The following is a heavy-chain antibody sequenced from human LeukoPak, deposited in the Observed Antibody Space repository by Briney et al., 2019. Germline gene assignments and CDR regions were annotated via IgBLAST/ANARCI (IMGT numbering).Heavy chain of an antibody. CDR3: APRGGEPVY. CDR2: ISGSGGST. D-gene: IGHD3-16*01. V-gene: IGHV3-23*01. CDR1: GFTFSSYA. J-gene: IGHJ4*02. Sequence: GGSLRLSCAASGFTFSSYAMTWARQAPGKGLEWVSVISGSGGSTYYADSVKGRFTISRDNSKNTLYLQMNSLRAEDTAVYYCAPRGGEPVYWGQGTLVTVSS.